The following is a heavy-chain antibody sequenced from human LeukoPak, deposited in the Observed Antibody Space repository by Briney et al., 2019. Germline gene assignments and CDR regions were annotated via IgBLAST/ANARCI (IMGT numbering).Heavy chain of an antibody. J-gene: IGHJ4*02. D-gene: IGHD3-10*01. CDR1: GFTFSTCA. CDR3: ARAVRRTYGRSTAVYFDY. Sequence: GGSLRLSCAASGFTFSTCAMSWVRQAPGKGLEWVSGISGSGDIIYYSDSVKGRFTISRDNSKNTLFLQMNSLRAEDTAVYYCARAVRRTYGRSTAVYFDYWGQGTLVTVSS. CDR2: ISGSGDII. V-gene: IGHV3-23*01.